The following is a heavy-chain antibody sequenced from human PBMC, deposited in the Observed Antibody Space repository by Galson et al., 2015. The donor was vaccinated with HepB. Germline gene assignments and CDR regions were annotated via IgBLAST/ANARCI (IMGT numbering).Heavy chain of an antibody. CDR2: IFPGDSAT. CDR1: GYYFANYW. J-gene: IGHJ4*02. V-gene: IGHV5-51*01. CDR3: ARYPDFYDTTGYYWGGFDY. D-gene: IGHD3-22*01. Sequence: QSGAEVKKPGESLKISCKASGYYFANYWIAWVRQMPGKGLECMGIIFPGDSATKYSPSFQGQVTISADRSNTTAYLQWISLKASDTAMYYCARYPDFYDTTGYYWGGFDYWGLGTLGTVSS.